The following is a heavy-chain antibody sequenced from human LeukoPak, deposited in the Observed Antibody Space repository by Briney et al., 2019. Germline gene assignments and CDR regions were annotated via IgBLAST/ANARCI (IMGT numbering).Heavy chain of an antibody. CDR3: ARGGPVELPNY. CDR2: INHSGST. J-gene: IGHJ4*02. D-gene: IGHD1-7*01. Sequence: SETLSLTCAVYGGSFSCYYWSWIRQPPGKGLEWIGEINHSGSTNYNPSLKSRVTTSVDTSKDQFPLKLSSVTAADTAVYYCARGGPVELPNYWGQGTLVTVSS. V-gene: IGHV4-34*01. CDR1: GGSFSCYY.